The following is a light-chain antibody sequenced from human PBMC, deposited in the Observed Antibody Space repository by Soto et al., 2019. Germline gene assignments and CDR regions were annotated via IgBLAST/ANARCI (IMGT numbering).Light chain of an antibody. CDR1: QSVTSNY. J-gene: IGKJ4*01. CDR3: QQYDTSPPLT. CDR2: GAS. Sequence: EIVLTQSPGTLSLSPGDRATLSCRACQSVTSNYLAWYQQKPGQAPRLLLYGASRRAIGIPDRFSGSGSGTDFTLTISRLEPEDFAVYYCQQYDTSPPLTFGGGTKVEIK. V-gene: IGKV3-20*01.